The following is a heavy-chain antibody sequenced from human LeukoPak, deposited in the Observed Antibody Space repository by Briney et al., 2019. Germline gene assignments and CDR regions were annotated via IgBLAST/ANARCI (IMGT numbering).Heavy chain of an antibody. CDR3: AKVSWLGTLPSYHFDS. V-gene: IGHV3-23*01. Sequence: GGPLRLSCAASGFTFSDHAMSWVGRAPGRGLKWVGAIRGTGATTFYAASVKGRFTMSRDNSKNTAELQMNSLRAEDTAVYYCAKVSWLGTLPSYHFDSWGQGTQVTVSS. CDR2: IRGTGATT. D-gene: IGHD6-19*01. J-gene: IGHJ4*02. CDR1: GFTFSDHA.